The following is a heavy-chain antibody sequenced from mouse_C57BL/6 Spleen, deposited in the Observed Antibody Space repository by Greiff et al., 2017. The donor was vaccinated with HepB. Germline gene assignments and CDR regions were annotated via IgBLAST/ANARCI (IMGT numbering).Heavy chain of an antibody. D-gene: IGHD2-4*01. CDR3: ARKGDYDGDYFDY. V-gene: IGHV1-82*01. J-gene: IGHJ2*01. CDR2: IYPGDGDT. CDR1: GYAFSSSW. Sequence: VMLVESGPELVKPGASVKISCKASGYAFSSSWMNWVKQRPGKGLEWIGRIYPGDGDTNYNGKFKGKATLTADKSSSTAYMQLSSLTSEDSAVYFCARKGDYDGDYFDYWGQGTTLTVSS.